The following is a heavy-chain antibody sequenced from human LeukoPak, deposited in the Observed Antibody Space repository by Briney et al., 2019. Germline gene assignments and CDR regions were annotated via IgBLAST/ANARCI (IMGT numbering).Heavy chain of an antibody. CDR1: GFTFSSYD. J-gene: IGHJ4*02. V-gene: IGHV3-23*01. CDR2: IRPSGDNT. D-gene: IGHD3-22*01. CDR3: ARGLAYNYDSSAYFLDY. Sequence: GGALRLSCAASGFTFSSYDMTWVRQAPGRGLEWVSSIRPSGDNTYYGDSVKGRFTISRDNSKNTVYLQMNSLRAEDMAVYYCARGLAYNYDSSAYFLDYWGQGTLVTVSS.